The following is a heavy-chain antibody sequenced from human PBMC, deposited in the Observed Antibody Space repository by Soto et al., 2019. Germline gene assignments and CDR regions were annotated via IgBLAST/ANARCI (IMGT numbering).Heavy chain of an antibody. J-gene: IGHJ6*03. CDR2: IYYSGST. V-gene: IGHV4-39*01. CDR1: GGSISSSSYY. CDR3: ARHTQYCGGPTGYVSYYYSRDA. D-gene: IGHD2-21*01. Sequence: SETLSLTCTFSGGSISSSSYYLGWIRQPPGKGLEWIGSIYYSGSTYYNPSLKSRVTISVDTSKNQFSLKLSSVTAADTAVYYCARHTQYCGGPTGYVSYYYSRDAWGKGPPATVS.